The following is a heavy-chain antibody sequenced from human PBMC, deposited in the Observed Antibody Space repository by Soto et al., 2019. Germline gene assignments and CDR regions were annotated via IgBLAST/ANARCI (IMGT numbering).Heavy chain of an antibody. J-gene: IGHJ4*02. Sequence: GGSLRLSCAASGFTFTSNSMNWVRQAPGKGLEWISYITSSSSTIYYADSVKGRFTISRDNAKNSLYLQMNSLRDDDTAVYYCARGRVGTAYFDYWGQGARVTVSS. CDR2: ITSSSSTI. V-gene: IGHV3-48*02. CDR1: GFTFTSNS. CDR3: ARGRVGTAYFDY. D-gene: IGHD2-21*02.